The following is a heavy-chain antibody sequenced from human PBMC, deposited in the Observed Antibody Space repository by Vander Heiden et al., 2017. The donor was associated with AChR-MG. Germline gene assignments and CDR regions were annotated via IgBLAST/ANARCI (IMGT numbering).Heavy chain of an antibody. J-gene: IGHJ4*02. V-gene: IGHV1-69*04. CDR1: GGTFSSYA. D-gene: IGHD3-22*01. Sequence: QVQLVQSGAEVKKPGSSVKVSCKASGGTFSSYAISWVLQAPGQGLEWMGRIIPILGIANYAQKVQGRVTITADKSTSTAYMELSRMRSEDTAVYYFATAENYYDSSGLDYWGQGTLVTVSS. CDR3: ATAENYYDSSGLDY. CDR2: IIPILGIA.